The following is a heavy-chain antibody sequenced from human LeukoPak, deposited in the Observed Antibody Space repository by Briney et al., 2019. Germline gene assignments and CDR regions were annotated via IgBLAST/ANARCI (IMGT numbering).Heavy chain of an antibody. V-gene: IGHV3-21*01. CDR2: ISSSSSYI. CDR3: ASILAAVAAYYFDY. J-gene: IGHJ4*02. Sequence: GGSLRLSCAASGFTFSSYSINWVRRAPGKGLEWVSSISSSSSYIYYADSVKGRFTISRDNAKNSLYLQMNSLGAEDTAVYYCASILAAVAAYYFDYWGQGTLVTVSS. D-gene: IGHD6-19*01. CDR1: GFTFSSYS.